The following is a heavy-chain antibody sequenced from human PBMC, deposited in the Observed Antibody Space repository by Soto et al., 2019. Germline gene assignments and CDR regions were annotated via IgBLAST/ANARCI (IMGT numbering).Heavy chain of an antibody. J-gene: IGHJ4*02. Sequence: QVQLQESGPGLVKPSETLSLTCTVSGGSISSYYWSWIRQPPGKGLEWIGYIYYSGSTNYNPSLKSRVTISVDTSKNQFSLKLSSVTAADTAVYYCARDRWGEDGSGSYSHDYWGEGTLVTVSS. CDR1: GGSISSYY. CDR3: ARDRWGEDGSGSYSHDY. CDR2: IYYSGST. V-gene: IGHV4-59*01. D-gene: IGHD3-10*01.